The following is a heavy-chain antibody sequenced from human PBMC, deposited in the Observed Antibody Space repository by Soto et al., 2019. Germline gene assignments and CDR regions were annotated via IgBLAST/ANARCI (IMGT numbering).Heavy chain of an antibody. V-gene: IGHV3-15*01. J-gene: IGHJ6*03. CDR1: GFTFSNAW. CDR3: TTRITMVRGAQYYYYYYMDV. D-gene: IGHD3-10*01. CDR2: IKSKTDGGTT. Sequence: ESGGGLVKPGGSLRLSCAASGFTFSNAWMSWVRQAPGKGLEWVGRIKSKTDGGTTDYAAPVKGRFTISRDDSKNTLYLQMNSLKTEDTAVYYCTTRITMVRGAQYYYYYYMDVWGKGTTVTVSS.